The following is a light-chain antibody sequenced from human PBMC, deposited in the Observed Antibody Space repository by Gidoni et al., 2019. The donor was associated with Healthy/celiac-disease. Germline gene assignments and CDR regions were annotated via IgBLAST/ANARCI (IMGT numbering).Light chain of an antibody. J-gene: IGKJ4*01. V-gene: IGKV1-33*01. Sequence: EIQMTQSPSSLSAYVGDRVTITCQASQDISNYLNLYQQKPGKAPKLLIYDASNLEKGVPSRFSGSGSWTDFPFTISSLQPEDIATYYCQQYDNLPLTFGGGTKVEIK. CDR3: QQYDNLPLT. CDR2: DAS. CDR1: QDISNY.